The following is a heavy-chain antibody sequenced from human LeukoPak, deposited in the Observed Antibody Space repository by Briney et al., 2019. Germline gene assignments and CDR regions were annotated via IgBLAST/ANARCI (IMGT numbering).Heavy chain of an antibody. CDR2: IYYSGST. CDR1: GGSISSGGYY. Sequence: SETLSLTCTVSGGSISSGGYYWSWIRQHPGKGLEWIGYIYYSGSTYYNPSLKSRVTISVDTSKNQFSLKLSSVTAADTAVYYCARDSLIAAAGTEAQYNWFDPWGQGTLVTVSS. J-gene: IGHJ5*02. D-gene: IGHD6-13*01. CDR3: ARDSLIAAAGTEAQYNWFDP. V-gene: IGHV4-31*03.